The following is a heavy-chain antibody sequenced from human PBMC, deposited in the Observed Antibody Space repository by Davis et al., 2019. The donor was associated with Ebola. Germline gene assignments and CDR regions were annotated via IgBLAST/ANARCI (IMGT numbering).Heavy chain of an antibody. V-gene: IGHV3-43D*03. CDR3: TAYDSTFRNY. CDR1: GYTFTNYY. J-gene: IGHJ4*02. CDR2: ISWDGRST. Sequence: SCKASGYTFTNYYMHWVRQAPGKGLEWVSLISWDGRSTAYADSVRDRFSISRDNSRNFLYLQMNGLRAEDTALYYCTAYDSTFRNYWGQGTLVTVSS. D-gene: IGHD3-22*01.